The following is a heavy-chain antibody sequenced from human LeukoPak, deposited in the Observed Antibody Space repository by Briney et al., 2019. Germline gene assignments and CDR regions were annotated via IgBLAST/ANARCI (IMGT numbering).Heavy chain of an antibody. J-gene: IGHJ4*02. CDR3: AKVISGSYTDY. CDR2: ISASGGIT. D-gene: IGHD1-26*01. Sequence: PGGSLRLSCAASGFSFSNSAMSWVRQAPRKGLERVSGISASGGITNYADSVKGWFTISRDNSKNTLYLQMNSLRAEDTAVYYCAKVISGSYTDYWGQGTLVTVSS. V-gene: IGHV3-23*01. CDR1: GFSFSNSA.